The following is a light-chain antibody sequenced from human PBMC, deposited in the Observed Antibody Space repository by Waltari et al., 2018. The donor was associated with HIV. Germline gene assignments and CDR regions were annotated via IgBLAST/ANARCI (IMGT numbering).Light chain of an antibody. CDR2: KAS. V-gene: IGKV1-5*03. CDR3: QQYHTYRT. J-gene: IGKJ1*01. Sequence: DIQMNQSPSTLSAYVGDRVTITCRASQSVNTWLAWYQQKQGQAPKILIYKASTLETGVPSRFSGSGSGTEFTLTISSRQPDDFATYYCQQYHTYRTFGQGTRLEL. CDR1: QSVNTW.